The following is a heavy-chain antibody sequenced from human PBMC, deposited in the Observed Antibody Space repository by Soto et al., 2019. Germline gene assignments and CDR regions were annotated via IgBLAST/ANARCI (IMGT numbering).Heavy chain of an antibody. CDR3: ARTGLTGYVRDY. CDR1: GGSISSSSYY. J-gene: IGHJ4*02. CDR2: IYYSGST. D-gene: IGHD3-9*01. Sequence: QLQLQESGPGLVKPSETLSLTCTVSGGSISSSSYYWGWIRQPPGKGLEWIGSIYYSGSTYYNPSLKSRVSIAVDTSKNQFSLNLSSVTAADKAVYYCARTGLTGYVRDYWGQGTLVTVSS. V-gene: IGHV4-39*01.